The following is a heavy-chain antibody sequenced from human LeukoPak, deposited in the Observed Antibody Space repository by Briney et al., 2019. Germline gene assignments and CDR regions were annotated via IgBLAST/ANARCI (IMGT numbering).Heavy chain of an antibody. V-gene: IGHV4-34*01. CDR1: GGSFSGYY. D-gene: IGHD3-16*01. Sequence: SETLSLTCAVYGGSFSGYYWSWIRQPPGKGLEWIGEINHSGSTNHNPSLKSRVTISVDTSKNQFSLRLTSVTAADTAVYYCARDPIRERDDYWGQGTLVTVSS. CDR2: INHSGST. CDR3: ARDPIRERDDY. J-gene: IGHJ4*02.